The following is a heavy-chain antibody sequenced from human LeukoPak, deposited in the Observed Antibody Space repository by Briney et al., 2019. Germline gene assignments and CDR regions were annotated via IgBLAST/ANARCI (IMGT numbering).Heavy chain of an antibody. J-gene: IGHJ4*02. CDR3: ARDISSSWYDY. CDR1: GFTFSSYG. CDR2: IWYDESKT. V-gene: IGHV3-33*01. D-gene: IGHD6-13*01. Sequence: PGRSLRLSCATSGFTFSSYGMHWVRQAPGGGLEWVAVIWYDESKTYYADSVKGRFTISRDTSKNTLYLQMNSLRAEDTAVYYCARDISSSWYDYWGLGTLVTVSS.